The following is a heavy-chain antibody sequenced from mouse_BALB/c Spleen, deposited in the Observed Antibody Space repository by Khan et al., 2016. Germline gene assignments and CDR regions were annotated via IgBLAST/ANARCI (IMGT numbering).Heavy chain of an antibody. CDR2: LNPNSVGT. J-gene: IGHJ3*01. V-gene: IGHV1-18*01. Sequence: VQLKQSGPELVKPGASVKISCKTSGYTFTDYTVHWVKQSHGKSLEWIGNLNPNSVGTNYNQKFKGKDTLTVDKSSSTAYMELRSLTSEDSAVYYCARGWFPYWGQGTLVSVSA. CDR1: GYTFTDYT. CDR3: ARGWFPY.